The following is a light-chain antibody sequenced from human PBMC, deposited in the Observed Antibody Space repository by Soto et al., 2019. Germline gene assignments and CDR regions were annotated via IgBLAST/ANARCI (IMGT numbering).Light chain of an antibody. CDR3: QQYGTSPGT. CDR2: GAS. Sequence: IVLTQSPDTRSLAPGERGTVCCRASQSISSTQLVWYQQKPGQAPTLLIFGASSRATGIPDRFSGSGSGTDFTLTISGLQPEDFAVYYCQQYGTSPGTFGQGTKVDIK. V-gene: IGKV3-20*01. CDR1: QSISSTQ. J-gene: IGKJ1*01.